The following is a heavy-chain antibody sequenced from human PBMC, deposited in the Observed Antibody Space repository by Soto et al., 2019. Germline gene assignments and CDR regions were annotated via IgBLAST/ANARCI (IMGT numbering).Heavy chain of an antibody. D-gene: IGHD5-18*01. V-gene: IGHV1-69*05. Sequence: SVKVSCKASGGTFSSYAMRWVRQAPGQGLEWMGGIIPIFGKANYAQKFQGRVTITRDTSASTAYMELSSLRSEDTAVYYCARTGYSYGPDYWGQGTLVTVSS. CDR1: GGTFSSYA. CDR2: IIPIFGKA. CDR3: ARTGYSYGPDY. J-gene: IGHJ4*02.